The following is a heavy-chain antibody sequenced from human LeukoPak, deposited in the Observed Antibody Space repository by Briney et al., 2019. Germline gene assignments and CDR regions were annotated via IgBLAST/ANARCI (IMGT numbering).Heavy chain of an antibody. CDR1: GGTFSGYY. CDR3: APRSLDV. J-gene: IGHJ6*04. D-gene: IGHD6-6*01. Sequence: SETLSLTCAVYGGTFSGYYWSWIRQPPGKGLEWIGEINHSGSTNYNPSLKSRVTISVDTSKNQFSLKLSSVTAAYTAVYYCAPRSLDVWGKGTPVTVSS. V-gene: IGHV4-34*08. CDR2: INHSGST.